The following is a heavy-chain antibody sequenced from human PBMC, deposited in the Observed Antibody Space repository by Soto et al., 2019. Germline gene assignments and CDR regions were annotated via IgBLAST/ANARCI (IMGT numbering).Heavy chain of an antibody. CDR1: MDSVSNNRAT. D-gene: IGHD1-26*01. CDR3: ARDPPDFNSGFDF. V-gene: IGHV6-1*01. J-gene: IGHJ4*02. CDR2: TYYRSKWIS. Sequence: PSQPISLTCAISMDSVSNNRATWNWIRQSPSGGLEWLGRTYYRSKWISDYAMSVKGRISINPDTSKNLVSLHLNFVTPEDTAVYYCARDPPDFNSGFDFWGQGTPVTVSS.